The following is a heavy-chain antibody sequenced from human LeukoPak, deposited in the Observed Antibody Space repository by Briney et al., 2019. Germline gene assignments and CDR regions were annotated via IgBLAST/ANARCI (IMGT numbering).Heavy chain of an antibody. V-gene: IGHV4-30-4*07. Sequence: SETLSLTCGVSGYSISSGGYSWHWIRQAPGKGLEWIGYIYNSGSTSYNPSLKSRLAMSVDTSKNQFSLRLTSVTAADTAVYYCARDRYYYDSSGYYVFDYWGQGTLVTVSS. D-gene: IGHD3-22*01. CDR2: IYNSGST. CDR1: GYSISSGGYS. CDR3: ARDRYYYDSSGYYVFDY. J-gene: IGHJ4*02.